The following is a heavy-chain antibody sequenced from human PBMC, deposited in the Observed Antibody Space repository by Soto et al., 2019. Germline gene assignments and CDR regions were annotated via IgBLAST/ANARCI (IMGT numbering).Heavy chain of an antibody. D-gene: IGHD3-22*01. V-gene: IGHV4-30-4*01. Sequence: QVQLQESGPGLVKPSQTLSLTCTVSGGSISSGDYYWSWIRQPPGKGMEWIGYIHNSGRTYYNPSLWSGLSISVDTSKTQFSLKLTSVTAAATAVYYCARERLGADSSGDYWNYMDVWGQGTTVTVSS. J-gene: IGHJ6*02. CDR3: ARERLGADSSGDYWNYMDV. CDR1: GGSISSGDYY. CDR2: IHNSGRT.